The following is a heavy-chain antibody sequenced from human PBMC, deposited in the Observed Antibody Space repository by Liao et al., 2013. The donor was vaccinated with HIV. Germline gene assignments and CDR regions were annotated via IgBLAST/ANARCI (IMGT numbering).Heavy chain of an antibody. V-gene: IGHV4-30-4*08. CDR2: IYYSGST. D-gene: IGHD2-21*01. CDR3: ARVEEVIDDNWFDP. Sequence: QVQLQESGPGLVKPSQTLSLTCTVSGGSISSGDYYWSWIRQPPGKGLEWIGYIYYSGSTYYNPSLKSRVTMSVDTSKNQFSLKLSSVTAADTAVYYCARVEEVIDDNWFDPWAREPWSPSPQ. J-gene: IGHJ5*02. CDR1: GGSISSGDYY.